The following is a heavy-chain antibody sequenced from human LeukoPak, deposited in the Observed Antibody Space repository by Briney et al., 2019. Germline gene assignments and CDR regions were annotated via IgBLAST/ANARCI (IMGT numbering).Heavy chain of an antibody. CDR3: AKGPTIGVAGTDY. CDR1: GFTFSNYA. CDR2: IGGGGGDT. V-gene: IGHV3-23*01. D-gene: IGHD6-19*01. J-gene: IGHJ4*02. Sequence: GGSLRLSCAASGFTFSNYALSCVRQAPGKGLEWVSVIGGGGGDTFYADSVKGRFTISRDNSKNTLYLQMNSLRAEDTAIYYCAKGPTIGVAGTDYWGQGTLVTVSS.